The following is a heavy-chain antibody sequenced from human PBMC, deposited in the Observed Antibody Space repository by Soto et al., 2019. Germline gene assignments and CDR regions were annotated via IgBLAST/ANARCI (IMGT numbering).Heavy chain of an antibody. J-gene: IGHJ4*02. Sequence: QVQLVESGGGGVQPGRSLRLSCAASGFTFSSYAMHWVRQAPGKGLEWVAVISYDGSNKYYADSVKGRFTISRDNSKNTLYLQMNSLRAEDTAVYYCAPDLAVAGSGYWGQGTLVTVSS. CDR3: APDLAVAGSGY. V-gene: IGHV3-30-3*01. CDR1: GFTFSSYA. CDR2: ISYDGSNK. D-gene: IGHD6-19*01.